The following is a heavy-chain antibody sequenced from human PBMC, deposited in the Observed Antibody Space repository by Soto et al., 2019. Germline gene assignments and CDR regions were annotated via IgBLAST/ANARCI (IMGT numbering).Heavy chain of an antibody. Sequence: QVQLQQWGAGLLKPSETLSLTCAVYGGSFSGYYWSWIRQPPGKGLEWIGEIKHSGSTKYNPSLKRRVTISVDTSKNQFSLKLSSVTAADTAVYYCARGDILTGYSYWGQGTLVTVSS. J-gene: IGHJ4*02. CDR1: GGSFSGYY. CDR2: IKHSGST. V-gene: IGHV4-34*01. CDR3: ARGDILTGYSY. D-gene: IGHD3-9*01.